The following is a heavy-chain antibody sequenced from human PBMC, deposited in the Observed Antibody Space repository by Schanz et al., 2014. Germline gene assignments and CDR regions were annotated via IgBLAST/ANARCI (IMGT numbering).Heavy chain of an antibody. Sequence: EVQLLESGGGFVQPGGSLRLSCVASGVTFSSYAMSWVRQAPGRGLEWVSGITRQGTTYYADFVKGRFSISRDLSSNTLYLQMNSLRADDSAIYYCAKDHPSSGWPAFDVWGQGTLVTVSS. CDR3: AKDHPSSGWPAFDV. CDR2: ITRQGTT. J-gene: IGHJ4*02. D-gene: IGHD6-19*01. V-gene: IGHV3-23*01. CDR1: GVTFSSYA.